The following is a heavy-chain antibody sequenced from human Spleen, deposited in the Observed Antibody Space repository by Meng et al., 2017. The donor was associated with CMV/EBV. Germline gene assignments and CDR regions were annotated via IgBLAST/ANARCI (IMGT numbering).Heavy chain of an antibody. CDR3: ARDLMSLVGALPWYYYYGMDV. CDR1: YY. Sequence: YYMHWVRQAPGQGLEWMGWINPNSGGTNYAQKFQGRVTMTRDTSISTAYMELSRLRSDDTAVYYYARDLMSLVGALPWYYYYGMDVWGQGTTVTVSS. J-gene: IGHJ6*02. V-gene: IGHV1-2*02. CDR2: INPNSGGT. D-gene: IGHD1-26*01.